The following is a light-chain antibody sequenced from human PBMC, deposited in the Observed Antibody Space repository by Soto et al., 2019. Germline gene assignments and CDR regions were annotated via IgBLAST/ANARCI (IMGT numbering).Light chain of an antibody. Sequence: EIVLTQSPGTLSLSPGERATLSCRASQSVSSSYLAWYQQKPDQAPRLLIYGASSRATGIPDRFSASGSGTDFTLTISRLEPEDFAVYYCQQLGTFGQGTKVEIK. CDR2: GAS. CDR3: QQLGT. J-gene: IGKJ1*01. V-gene: IGKV3-20*01. CDR1: QSVSSSY.